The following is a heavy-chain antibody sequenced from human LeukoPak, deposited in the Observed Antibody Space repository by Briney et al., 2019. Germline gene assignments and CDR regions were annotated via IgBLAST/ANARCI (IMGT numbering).Heavy chain of an antibody. CDR3: ARIHRYCSGGACYVLDN. CDR1: GGSVSGYY. V-gene: IGHV4-59*02. CDR2: VYYRGST. J-gene: IGHJ4*02. D-gene: IGHD2-15*01. Sequence: SETLSLTCVVSGGSVSGYYWGWIRQPPGRGLEWVGYVYYRGSTNYNPSFKSRITISVDTSRNQFSLQLSSVTAADTAVYYCARIHRYCSGGACYVLDNWGQGTLVAVSS.